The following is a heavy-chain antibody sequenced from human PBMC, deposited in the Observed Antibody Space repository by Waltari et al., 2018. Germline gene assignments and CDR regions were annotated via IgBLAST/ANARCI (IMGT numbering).Heavy chain of an antibody. Sequence: QVQLVQSGAEVKKPGASVKVSCKASGYTFTGYYMHWVRQAPGQGLEWMGRINPSSGGTNYAQKFQGRVTMTGDTSISTAYMELSRLRSDDTAVYYCARGADYGDYVDYWGQGTLVTVAS. CDR1: GYTFTGYY. CDR2: INPSSGGT. D-gene: IGHD4-17*01. J-gene: IGHJ4*02. V-gene: IGHV1-2*06. CDR3: ARGADYGDYVDY.